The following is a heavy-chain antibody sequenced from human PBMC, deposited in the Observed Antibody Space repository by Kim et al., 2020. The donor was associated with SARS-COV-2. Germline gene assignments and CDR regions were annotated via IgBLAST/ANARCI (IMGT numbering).Heavy chain of an antibody. J-gene: IGHJ4*02. CDR1: GFSLSTSGMC. D-gene: IGHD3-10*01. CDR3: ARYGYYYGSGSYFYYFDY. V-gene: IGHV2-70*01. CDR2: IDWDDDK. Sequence: SGPTLVKPTQTLTLTCTFSGFSLSTSGMCVSWIRQPPGKALEWLALIDWDDDKYYSTSLKTRLTISKDTSKNQVVLTMTNMDPVDTATYYCARYGYYYGSGSYFYYFDYWGQGTLVTVSS.